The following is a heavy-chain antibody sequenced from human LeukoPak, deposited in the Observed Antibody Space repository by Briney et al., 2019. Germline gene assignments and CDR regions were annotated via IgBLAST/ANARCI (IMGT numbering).Heavy chain of an antibody. D-gene: IGHD1-26*01. CDR2: MYYSGST. CDR1: GVSISSGGFS. CDR3: ARDSGTY. Sequence: PSQTLSLTCAVSGVSISSGGFSWSWIRQAPGKGLEWVGFMYYSGSTHYNPSLKSRVTISVDTSKNQFSLKLSSVTAADTAVYYCARDSGTYWGQGTLVTVSS. J-gene: IGHJ4*02. V-gene: IGHV4-30-4*07.